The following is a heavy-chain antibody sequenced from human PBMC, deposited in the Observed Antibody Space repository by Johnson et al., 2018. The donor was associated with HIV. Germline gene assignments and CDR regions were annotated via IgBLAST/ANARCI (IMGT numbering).Heavy chain of an antibody. V-gene: IGHV3-48*03. J-gene: IGHJ3*02. CDR3: ARGRGLQFLEWPTGLWSAFDI. D-gene: IGHD3-3*01. CDR2: IASSDSPI. Sequence: VQLVESGGGVVRPGGSLRVSCAASGFTFDDYGMSWVRQAPGKGLEWVSYIASSDSPIYYADSVKGRFTISRDNAKNSLYLQMNTLRAEDTAVYYCARGRGLQFLEWPTGLWSAFDIWGQGTMVTVSS. CDR1: GFTFDDYG.